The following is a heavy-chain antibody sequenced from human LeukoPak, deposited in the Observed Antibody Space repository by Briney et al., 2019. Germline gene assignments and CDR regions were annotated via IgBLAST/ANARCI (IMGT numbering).Heavy chain of an antibody. CDR3: ARVEDYDILTGFDY. CDR1: GFTFGSYG. CDR2: ISYDGSNK. Sequence: PGRSLRLSCAASGFTFGSYGMHWVRQAPGKGLEWVAVISYDGSNKYYADSVKGRFTISRDNSKNTLYLQMNSLRAEDTAVYYCARVEDYDILTGFDYWGQGTLVTVSS. D-gene: IGHD3-9*01. J-gene: IGHJ4*02. V-gene: IGHV3-30*03.